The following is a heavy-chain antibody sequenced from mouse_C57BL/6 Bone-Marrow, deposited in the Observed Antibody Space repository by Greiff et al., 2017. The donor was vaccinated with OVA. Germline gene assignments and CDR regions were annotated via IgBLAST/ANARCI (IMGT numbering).Heavy chain of an antibody. CDR3: AMITTVVATRGYYFDY. V-gene: IGHV1-74*01. D-gene: IGHD1-1*01. CDR1: GYTFTSYW. J-gene: IGHJ2*01. CDR2: IHPSDSDT. Sequence: QVQLQQPGAELVRPGTSVKLSCKASGYTFTSYWMHWVKQRPGQGLEWIGRIHPSDSDTNYNQKFKGKATLTVDKSSSTAYMQLSSLTSEDSAVYYCAMITTVVATRGYYFDYWGQGTTLTVSS.